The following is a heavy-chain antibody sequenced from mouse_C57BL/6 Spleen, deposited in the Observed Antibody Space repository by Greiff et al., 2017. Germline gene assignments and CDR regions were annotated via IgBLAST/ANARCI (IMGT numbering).Heavy chain of an antibody. CDR3: ARDWDPYYFDY. J-gene: IGHJ2*01. V-gene: IGHV1-53*01. D-gene: IGHD4-1*01. CDR1: GYTFTSYW. Sequence: QVHVKQPGTELVKPGASVKLSCKASGYTFTSYWMHWVKQRPGQGLEWIGNINPSNGGTNYNEKFKSKATLTVDKSSSTAYMQLSSLTSEDSAVYYCARDWDPYYFDYWGQGTTLTVSS. CDR2: INPSNGGT.